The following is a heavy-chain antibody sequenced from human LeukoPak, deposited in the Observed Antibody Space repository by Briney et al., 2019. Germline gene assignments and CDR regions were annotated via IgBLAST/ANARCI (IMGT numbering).Heavy chain of an antibody. J-gene: IGHJ5*02. Sequence: GGSLRLSCAASGFTFSSYSMNWVRQAPGKGLEWVSYISSSSSTIYYADSVKGRFTISRDNAKNSLYLQMNSLRAEDTAVYYCASQGITIFSWFDPWGQGTLVTVSS. D-gene: IGHD3-9*01. CDR1: GFTFSSYS. CDR3: ASQGITIFSWFDP. CDR2: ISSSSSTI. V-gene: IGHV3-48*01.